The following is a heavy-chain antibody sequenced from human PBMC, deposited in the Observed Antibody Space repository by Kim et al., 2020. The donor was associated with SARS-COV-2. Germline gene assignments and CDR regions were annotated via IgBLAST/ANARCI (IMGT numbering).Heavy chain of an antibody. CDR3: AKPYYYGSGRTSLAFDI. V-gene: IGHV3-23*01. CDR2: ISGSGGST. J-gene: IGHJ3*02. Sequence: GGSLRLSCAASGFTFSSYAMSWVRQAPGKGLEWVSAISGSGGSTYYADSVKGRFTISRDNSKNTLYLQMNSLRAEDTAVYYCAKPYYYGSGRTSLAFDIWGQGTMVTVSS. CDR1: GFTFSSYA. D-gene: IGHD3-10*01.